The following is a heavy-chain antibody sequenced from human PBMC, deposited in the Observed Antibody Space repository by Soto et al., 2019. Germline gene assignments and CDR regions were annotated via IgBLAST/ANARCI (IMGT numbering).Heavy chain of an antibody. CDR3: ARRVPAAIVYYYYGMDV. CDR1: GYTFTGYY. V-gene: IGHV1-2*02. J-gene: IGHJ6*02. D-gene: IGHD2-2*02. Sequence: ASVKVSCKASGYTFTGYYMHWVLQAPGQGLEWMGWINPNSGGTNYAQKFQGRVTMTRDTSISTAYMELSRLRSDDTAVYYCARRVPAAIVYYYYGMDVWGQGTTVTVSS. CDR2: INPNSGGT.